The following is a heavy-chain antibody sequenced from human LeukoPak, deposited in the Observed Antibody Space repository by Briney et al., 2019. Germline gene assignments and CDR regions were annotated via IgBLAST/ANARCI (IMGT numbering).Heavy chain of an antibody. CDR1: GGTFSSYA. CDR3: ARGGRRLLLLRRPHPFDY. D-gene: IGHD3-22*01. CDR2: IIPIFGTA. Sequence: ASVKVSCKASGGTFSSYAISWVRQAPGQGPEWMGGIIPIFGTANYAQKFQGRVTITTDESTSTAYMELSSLRSEDTAVYYCARGGRRLLLLRRPHPFDYWGQGTLVTVSS. V-gene: IGHV1-69*05. J-gene: IGHJ4*02.